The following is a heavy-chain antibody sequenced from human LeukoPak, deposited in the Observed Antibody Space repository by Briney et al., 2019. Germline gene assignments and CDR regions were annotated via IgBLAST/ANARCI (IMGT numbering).Heavy chain of an antibody. Sequence: GASVNVSCKASGYTLTSYGISCVRPPPGQGLEWMGWISAYNGNTNYAQKLQGRVTMSTDTSTSTAYMELRSLRSDDTAVYYCARGIAVAGGYYYYYMDVWGKGTTVTVSS. CDR1: GYTLTSYG. CDR2: ISAYNGNT. J-gene: IGHJ6*03. D-gene: IGHD6-19*01. V-gene: IGHV1-18*01. CDR3: ARGIAVAGGYYYYYMDV.